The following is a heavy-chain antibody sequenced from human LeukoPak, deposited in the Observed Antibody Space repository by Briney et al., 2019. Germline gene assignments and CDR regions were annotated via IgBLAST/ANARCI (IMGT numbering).Heavy chain of an antibody. J-gene: IGHJ4*02. CDR2: AYWNNDE. V-gene: IGHV2-5*01. Sequence: SGPTLVNPTQTLTLTCTFSGFSLSNTGVAVGWIRQSPGKALEWLAVAYWNNDESYSPSLKSRLTITKDTSKNQVVLIMTNMDPVDTATYYCAHKGRGSGSYMWGQGTLVTVSS. CDR3: AHKGRGSGSYM. D-gene: IGHD3-10*01. CDR1: GFSLSNTGVA.